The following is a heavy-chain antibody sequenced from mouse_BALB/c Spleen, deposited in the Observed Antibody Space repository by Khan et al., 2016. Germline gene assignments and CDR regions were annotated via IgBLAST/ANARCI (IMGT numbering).Heavy chain of an antibody. D-gene: IGHD2-3*01. CDR1: GYSITSDYA. Sequence: EVQLQESGPGLMKPSQSLSLTCTVTGYSITSDYAWNWIRQFLGNKLEWMGYIIYSGSTNYTPSLKSRISITRDTSKNQFFLQLNSVTIEDTATYYCASDGPNYAMDYWGQGTSVTVSS. CDR2: IIYSGST. CDR3: ASDGPNYAMDY. V-gene: IGHV3-2*02. J-gene: IGHJ4*01.